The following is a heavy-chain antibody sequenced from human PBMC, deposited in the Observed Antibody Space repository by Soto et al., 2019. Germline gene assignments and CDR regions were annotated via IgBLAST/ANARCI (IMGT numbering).Heavy chain of an antibody. D-gene: IGHD3-9*01. Sequence: ASVKVSCKASGGTFSSYAISWVRQAPGQGLEWMGGIIPIFGTANYTHKVQGRVTITTDESTSTAYMELSSLRSEHTAAYYCARGVLTQGYTSRYYDILTGPSGHYYYYGMDVWGQGTTVTVSS. J-gene: IGHJ6*02. CDR3: ARGVLTQGYTSRYYDILTGPSGHYYYYGMDV. V-gene: IGHV1-69*05. CDR2: IIPIFGTA. CDR1: GGTFSSYA.